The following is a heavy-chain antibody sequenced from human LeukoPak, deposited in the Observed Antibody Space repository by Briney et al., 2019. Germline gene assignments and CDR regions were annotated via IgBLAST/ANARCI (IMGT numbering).Heavy chain of an antibody. CDR1: GFTFSSYA. Sequence: GGSLRLSCAASGFTFSSYAMSWVRQAPGKGLEWVSAISGSGTSTYYADSVKGRFTISRDNAENSLYLQMNSLRADDTAVYYCAKGSGVHYWGQGTLVIVSS. CDR2: ISGSGTST. CDR3: AKGSGVHY. V-gene: IGHV3-23*01. J-gene: IGHJ4*02. D-gene: IGHD3-10*01.